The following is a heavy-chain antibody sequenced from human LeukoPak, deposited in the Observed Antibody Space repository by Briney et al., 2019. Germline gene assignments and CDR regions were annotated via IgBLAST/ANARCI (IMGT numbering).Heavy chain of an antibody. CDR3: ARKAYDSDCFDF. D-gene: IGHD2-21*01. J-gene: IGHJ4*02. CDR2: IKQDGSDQ. V-gene: IGHV3-7*04. CDR1: GFTFNRHW. Sequence: GGSLRLSCAASGFTFNRHWMARVRQAPGKGLEWVANIKQDGSDQYYVGSVKGRFTISRDNAKNSLYMQMNNLRDEDTAVYYCARKAYDSDCFDFWGQGTLVTVSS.